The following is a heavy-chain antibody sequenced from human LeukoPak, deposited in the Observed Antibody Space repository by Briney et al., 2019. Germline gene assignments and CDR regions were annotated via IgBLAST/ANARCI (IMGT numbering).Heavy chain of an antibody. CDR3: ARDLAARGDY. CDR1: GFTFSSYS. V-gene: IGHV3-21*01. CDR2: ISSSSSYI. J-gene: IGHJ4*02. D-gene: IGHD6-6*01. Sequence: SGGSLRLSCAASGFTFSSYSMNWVRQAPGKGLEWVSSISSSSSYIYYADSVKGRFTIYRDNAKNSLYLQMNSLRAEDTAVYYCARDLAARGDYWGQGTLVTVSS.